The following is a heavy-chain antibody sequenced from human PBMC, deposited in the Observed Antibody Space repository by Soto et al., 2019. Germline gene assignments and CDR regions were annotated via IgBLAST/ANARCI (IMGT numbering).Heavy chain of an antibody. J-gene: IGHJ3*02. D-gene: IGHD2-15*01. CDR1: GFTFSSYW. Sequence: PGGSLRLSCAASGFTFSSYWMHWVRQAPGKGLVWVSRINSDGSSTSYADSVKGRFTISRDNAKNTLYLQMNSLRAEDTAVYYCARDLGYCSGGSCYRRYAFDIWGQGTMVTVSS. CDR2: INSDGSST. V-gene: IGHV3-74*01. CDR3: ARDLGYCSGGSCYRRYAFDI.